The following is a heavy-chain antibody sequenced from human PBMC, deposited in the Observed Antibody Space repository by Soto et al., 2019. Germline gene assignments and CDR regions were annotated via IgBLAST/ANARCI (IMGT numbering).Heavy chain of an antibody. CDR2: IKQDGSEK. CDR3: ARDWVEYSSSPGVDY. V-gene: IGHV3-7*01. CDR1: GFTFSSYW. D-gene: IGHD6-6*01. Sequence: GGSLRLSCAASGFTFSSYWMSWVRQAPGKGLEWVANIKQDGSEKYYVDSVKGRFTISRDNAKNSLYLQMNSLRAEDTAVYYCARDWVEYSSSPGVDYWGQGTLVTVSS. J-gene: IGHJ4*02.